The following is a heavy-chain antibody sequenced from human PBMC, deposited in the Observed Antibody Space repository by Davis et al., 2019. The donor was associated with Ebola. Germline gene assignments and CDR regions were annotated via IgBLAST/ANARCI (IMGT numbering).Heavy chain of an antibody. D-gene: IGHD5-18*01. J-gene: IGHJ4*02. Sequence: ASVKVSCKASGYTFTSYYMHWVRQAPGQGLEWMGIINPSGGSTTYVQKFQGRVTMTRDTSTSTVYMELSSLRSEDTAVYYCARQYSYGRPTDYCGQGTLVIVSS. V-gene: IGHV1-46*01. CDR1: GYTFTSYY. CDR2: INPSGGST. CDR3: ARQYSYGRPTDY.